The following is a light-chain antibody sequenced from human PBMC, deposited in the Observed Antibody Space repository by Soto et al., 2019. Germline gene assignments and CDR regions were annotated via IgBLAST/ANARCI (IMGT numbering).Light chain of an antibody. J-gene: IGLJ2*01. CDR2: YDS. CDR3: QVWDRSSDPVV. V-gene: IGLV3-21*04. Sequence: SYELTQPPSVSVAPGKTARITCGGNNIGSKSVHWYQQKPGQAPVLVIYYDSDRPSGIPERFSGSNSENTATLTISRVEAGDEADYYCQVWDRSSDPVVFGGGTKLTVL. CDR1: NIGSKS.